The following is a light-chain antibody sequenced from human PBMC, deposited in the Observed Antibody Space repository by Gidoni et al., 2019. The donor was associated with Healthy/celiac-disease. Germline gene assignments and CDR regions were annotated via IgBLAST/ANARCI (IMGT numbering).Light chain of an antibody. Sequence: DIQMTQSPSSLSASVGDRVTITCRASQSISSYLNWYQQKPGKAPKLLIYAASSLQSGVPSRFSGSGSGTDFTLTISSLQPEDFATYYCKQSYSTSWTFGKGTKVEIK. CDR3: KQSYSTSWT. CDR1: QSISSY. J-gene: IGKJ1*01. CDR2: AAS. V-gene: IGKV1-39*01.